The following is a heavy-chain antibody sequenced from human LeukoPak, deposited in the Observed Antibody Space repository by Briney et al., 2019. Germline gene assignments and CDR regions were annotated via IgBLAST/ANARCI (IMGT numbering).Heavy chain of an antibody. J-gene: IGHJ5*02. CDR2: IRYDGSNK. D-gene: IGHD1-26*01. V-gene: IGHV3-30*02. CDR3: VYGGSYYVA. CDR1: GFTFSSYG. Sequence: GGSLRLSCAAPGFTFSSYGMHWVRQAPGKGLEWVAFIRYDGSNKYYADSVKGRFTISRDNSKNTLYLQMNRLRAEDTALYYCVYGGSYYVAWGQGTLVTVSS.